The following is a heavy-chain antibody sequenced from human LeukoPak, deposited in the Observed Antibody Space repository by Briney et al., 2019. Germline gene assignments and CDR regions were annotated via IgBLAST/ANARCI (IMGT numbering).Heavy chain of an antibody. D-gene: IGHD6-6*01. CDR1: GGSFSGYY. CDR2: INHSGST. J-gene: IGHJ6*03. V-gene: IGHV4-34*01. CDR3: ARASSRSHGKQLVPRRSYYYYMDV. Sequence: SETLSLTCAVYGGSFSGYYWSWIRQPPGKGLEWIGEINHSGSTNYNPSLKSRVTISVDTSKNQFSLKLSSVTAADTAVYYCARASSRSHGKQLVPRRSYYYYMDVWGKGTTVTVSS.